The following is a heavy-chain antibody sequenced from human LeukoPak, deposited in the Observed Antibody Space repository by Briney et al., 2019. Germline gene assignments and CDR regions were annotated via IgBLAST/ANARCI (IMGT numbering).Heavy chain of an antibody. J-gene: IGHJ4*02. Sequence: PGGSLRLSCAASGFNVSSNDMSWVRQAPGKGLEWVSVLYSGGTTYYADSVKGRFTISRDNSRNTLYLQVNSLRAEDTAVYYCARDLLYYVDYWGQGTLVTVSS. D-gene: IGHD2-15*01. CDR3: ARDLLYYVDY. CDR1: GFNVSSND. V-gene: IGHV3-53*01. CDR2: LYSGGTT.